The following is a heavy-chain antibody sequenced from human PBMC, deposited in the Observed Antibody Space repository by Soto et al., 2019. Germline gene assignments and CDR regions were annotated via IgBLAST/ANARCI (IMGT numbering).Heavy chain of an antibody. CDR1: GFTFRSFT. CDR3: TRDASRDSSARGWFDP. J-gene: IGHJ5*02. V-gene: IGHV3-21*01. CDR2: ISSNSAYI. D-gene: IGHD6-13*01. Sequence: PEESLRLSCAASGFTFRSFTMNWVRQAPGKGLEWVSTISSNSAYIYYTDALRGRFTISRDNAKNSLHLQMNSLRAEDTAVYYCTRDASRDSSARGWFDPWGPGTLVTVSS.